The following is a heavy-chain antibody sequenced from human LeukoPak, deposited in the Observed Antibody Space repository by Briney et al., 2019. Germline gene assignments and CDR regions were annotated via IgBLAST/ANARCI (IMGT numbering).Heavy chain of an antibody. J-gene: IGHJ5*02. CDR1: GVSLTDYY. D-gene: IGHD2-2*02. CDR2: VSPDGYS. CDR3: ARSRCGSGPEIGYNH. V-gene: IGHV4-34*01. Sequence: KPSETLSVTCAVSGVSLTDYYWSWIRQSPGKGLEWIGEVSPDGYSKYNPSLKSRLSISVDRSENQLSLRLSSVTAADTAISYCARSRCGSGPEIGYNHWTQGSLVTVSS.